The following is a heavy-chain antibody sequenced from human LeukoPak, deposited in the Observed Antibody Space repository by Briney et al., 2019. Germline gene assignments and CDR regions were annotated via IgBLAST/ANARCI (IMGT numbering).Heavy chain of an antibody. V-gene: IGHV3-48*01. D-gene: IGHD3-10*01. Sequence: GGSLRLSCAASGFTFSTYPMNWVRQAPGKGLEWISYISSSSYTIYYADSVKGRFTISRDNAKDSLYLQMTSLRAEDTAVYYCARAAHGVDYWGQGTLVTVSS. J-gene: IGHJ4*02. CDR3: ARAAHGVDY. CDR2: ISSSSYTI. CDR1: GFTFSTYP.